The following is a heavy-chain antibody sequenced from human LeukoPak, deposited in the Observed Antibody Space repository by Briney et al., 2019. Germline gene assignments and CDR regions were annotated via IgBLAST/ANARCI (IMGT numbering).Heavy chain of an antibody. V-gene: IGHV4-38-2*02. CDR1: GYSISSGYY. CDR2: IYHSGST. CDR3: ARERHYDILTGYYGWFDP. D-gene: IGHD3-9*01. J-gene: IGHJ5*02. Sequence: TSETLSLTCTVSGYSISSGYYWGWIRQPPGKGLEWIGSIYHSGSTYYNPSLKSRVTISVDTSKNQFSLKLSSVTAADTAVYYCARERHYDILTGYYGWFDPWGQGTLVTVSS.